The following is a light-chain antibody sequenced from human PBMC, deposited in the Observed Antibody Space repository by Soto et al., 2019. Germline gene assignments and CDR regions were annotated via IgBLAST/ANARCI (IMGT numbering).Light chain of an antibody. J-gene: IGKJ1*01. V-gene: IGKV3-20*01. CDR1: QSVTSNY. CDR2: GAS. Sequence: EIVLAQSPGTLSLSPGERATLSCGASQSVTSNYLAWYQQKPGQAPRLLIFGASIRVTGIPDRFIGSGSGTDFTLTISSLQPDDFATYYCQHYNSYSEAFGQGTMVDIK. CDR3: QHYNSYSEA.